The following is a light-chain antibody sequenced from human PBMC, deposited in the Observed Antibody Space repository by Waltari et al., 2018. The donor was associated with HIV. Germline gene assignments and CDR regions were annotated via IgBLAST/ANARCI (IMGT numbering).Light chain of an antibody. CDR2: EVN. J-gene: IGLJ2*01. V-gene: IGLV2-8*01. CDR3: SSYAGINPVI. Sequence: QSALTQPPSASGSLGQSVTISCTGSSSDVGRYDYVSWYQQHPGKAPQLLIFEVNKRPSGVPDRCSGSKSGNTASLTVSGLQAEDEAEYSCSSYAGINPVIFGGGTTLTVL. CDR1: SSDVGRYDY.